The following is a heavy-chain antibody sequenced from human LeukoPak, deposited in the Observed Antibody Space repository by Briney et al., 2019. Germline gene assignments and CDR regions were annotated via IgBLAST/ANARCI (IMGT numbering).Heavy chain of an antibody. Sequence: GGSLRLSCAASGFTFSDYYMSWIRQAPGKGLEWVSVIYSGGTTYYADSVKGRFTISRDTSKNTLYLQMNSLRAEDTAVYYCARDRAPPTSWYFDLWGRGTLVTVSS. D-gene: IGHD3-10*01. CDR2: IYSGGTT. V-gene: IGHV3-53*01. CDR3: ARDRAPPTSWYFDL. CDR1: GFTFSDYY. J-gene: IGHJ2*01.